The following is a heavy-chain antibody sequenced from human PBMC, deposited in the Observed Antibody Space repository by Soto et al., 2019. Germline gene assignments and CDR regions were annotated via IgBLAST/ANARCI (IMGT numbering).Heavy chain of an antibody. J-gene: IGHJ5*02. V-gene: IGHV3-7*01. CDR1: GFTFSSYW. CDR3: ARDRGPLDQNYDILTGYGNWFDP. CDR2: IKQDGSEK. D-gene: IGHD3-9*01. Sequence: GGSLRLSCAASGFTFSSYWMNWVRQAPGKGLEWVANIKQDGSEKYYVDSVKGRFTISRDNAKKSLYLQMNSLRPGDTAVYYCARDRGPLDQNYDILTGYGNWFDPWGQGTLVTVSS.